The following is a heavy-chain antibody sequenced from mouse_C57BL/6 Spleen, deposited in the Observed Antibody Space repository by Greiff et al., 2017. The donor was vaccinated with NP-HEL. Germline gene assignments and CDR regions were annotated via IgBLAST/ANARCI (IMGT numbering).Heavy chain of an antibody. Sequence: VQLQQSGPELVKPGASVKISCKASGYAFSSSWLNWVKRRPGRGLEWIGRIYPGVGATHYIGRLKGKATLTADKSSSTAYMQLSSLTSEDSAVYFCARFRGDYFDYWGQGTTLTVSS. D-gene: IGHD3-3*01. CDR2: IYPGVGAT. J-gene: IGHJ2*01. CDR1: GYAFSSSW. CDR3: ARFRGDYFDY. V-gene: IGHV1-82*01.